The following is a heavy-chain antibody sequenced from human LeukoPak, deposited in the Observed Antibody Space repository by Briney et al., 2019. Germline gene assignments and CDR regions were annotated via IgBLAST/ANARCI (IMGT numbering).Heavy chain of an antibody. Sequence: SETLSLTCTVSGGSISSASYYWSWIRQPAGKGLEWIGRIYRSGSTNYNPSLKSRVTTSVDTSKNQFSLKLSSVTAADTAVYYCARDYTAMALNWFDPWGQGTLVTVSS. J-gene: IGHJ5*02. CDR3: ARDYTAMALNWFDP. D-gene: IGHD5-18*01. CDR1: GGSISSASYY. V-gene: IGHV4-61*02. CDR2: IYRSGST.